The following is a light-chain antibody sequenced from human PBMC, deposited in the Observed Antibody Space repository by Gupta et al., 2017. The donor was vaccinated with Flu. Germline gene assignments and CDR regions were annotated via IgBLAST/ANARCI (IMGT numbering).Light chain of an antibody. CDR1: QSIETY. CDR3: QQSFRTTPFT. V-gene: IGKV1-39*01. CDR2: AAS. J-gene: IGKJ3*01. Sequence: DIQMAQSPPSLSASVGDRVSITCRASQSIETYLNWYQQKPGKPPRLLIFAASSLQSGVASRFSGSGSGTDFTLTISDLHPEDFATYYCQQSFRTTPFTFGPGTKVDV.